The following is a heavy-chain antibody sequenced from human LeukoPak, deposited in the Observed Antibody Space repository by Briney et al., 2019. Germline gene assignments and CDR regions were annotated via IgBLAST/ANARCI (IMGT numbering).Heavy chain of an antibody. CDR2: ISYDGSNK. D-gene: IGHD2-2*01. Sequence: PGGSLRLSCAASGFTFSSYGMHWVRQAPGKGLXXXXVISYDGSNKYYADSVKGRFTISRDNSKNTLYLQMNSLRAEDTAVYYCAKDGTVLPAALGAFDIWGQGTMVTVSS. CDR3: AKDGTVLPAALGAFDI. J-gene: IGHJ3*02. V-gene: IGHV3-30*18. CDR1: GFTFSSYG.